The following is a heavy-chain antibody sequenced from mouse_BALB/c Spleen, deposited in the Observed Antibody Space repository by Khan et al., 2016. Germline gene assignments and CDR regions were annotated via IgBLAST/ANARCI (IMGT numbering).Heavy chain of an antibody. Sequence: MQLEESGPSLVKPSQTLSLTCSVTGDSITSDYWNWIRKFPGKKLEYMGYINYSGSTYYNPSLKSRISITRDTSKNQYYLQLNSVTTEDTATYYCATNGTRENAMDYWGQGTSVTVSS. CDR3: ATNGTRENAMDY. V-gene: IGHV3-8*02. CDR2: INYSGST. D-gene: IGHD1-1*01. J-gene: IGHJ4*01. CDR1: GDSITSDY.